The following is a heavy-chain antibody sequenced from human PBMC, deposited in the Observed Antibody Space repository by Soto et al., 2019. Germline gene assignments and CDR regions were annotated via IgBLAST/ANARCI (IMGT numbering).Heavy chain of an antibody. CDR3: AKGIAAAGTWCYYYGMDV. CDR1: GFTFDDYA. J-gene: IGHJ6*02. V-gene: IGHV3-9*01. D-gene: IGHD6-13*01. CDR2: ISWNSGSI. Sequence: GGSLRLSCAASGFTFDDYAMHWVRQAPGKGLEWVSGISWNSGSIGYADSVKGRFTISRDNAKNSLYLQMNSLRAEDTALYYCAKGIAAAGTWCYYYGMDVWGQGTTVTVSS.